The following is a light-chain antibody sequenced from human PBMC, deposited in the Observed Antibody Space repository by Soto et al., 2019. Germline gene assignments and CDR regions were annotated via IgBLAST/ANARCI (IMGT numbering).Light chain of an antibody. Sequence: QTVVTQPPSVSAAPGQTVTISCSGSTSNIGNNYVSWYQQLPGTAPKLLIFGNTERPSGIPDRFSGSKSGTSATLGITGLQTGDEADYYCGTWDGSLSARVFGGGTKLTVL. V-gene: IGLV1-51*02. J-gene: IGLJ3*02. CDR1: TSNIGNNY. CDR2: GNT. CDR3: GTWDGSLSARV.